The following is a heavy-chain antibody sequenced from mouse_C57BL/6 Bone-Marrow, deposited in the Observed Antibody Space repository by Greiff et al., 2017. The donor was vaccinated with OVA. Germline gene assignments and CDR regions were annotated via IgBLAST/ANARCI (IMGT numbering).Heavy chain of an antibody. V-gene: IGHV1-4*01. J-gene: IGHJ2*01. Sequence: QVQLQQSGAELARPGASVKMSCKASGYTFTSYTIHWVKQRPGQGLEWIGYIDPTNDYTNYNQKFKGKATLTADNSSSTAYMQLSSLTSEDSAVYYCTRGYYLDYWGQGTTLTVSS. CDR3: TRGYYLDY. CDR1: GYTFTSYT. CDR2: IDPTNDYT.